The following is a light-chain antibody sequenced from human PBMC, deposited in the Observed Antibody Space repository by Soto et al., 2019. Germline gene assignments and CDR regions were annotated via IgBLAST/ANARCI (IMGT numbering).Light chain of an antibody. CDR2: DAS. J-gene: IGKJ5*01. CDR1: QSVSRN. CDR3: QQYNNWPIT. Sequence: IVIPHSPATMSVSPGERGTLSCGASQSVSRNLAWYQQKPGQAPRLLIYDASTRATGTPARFSGSGSGTKFTLSISSLQSEDFAVYYCQQYNNWPITFGQGTRLEIK. V-gene: IGKV3D-15*01.